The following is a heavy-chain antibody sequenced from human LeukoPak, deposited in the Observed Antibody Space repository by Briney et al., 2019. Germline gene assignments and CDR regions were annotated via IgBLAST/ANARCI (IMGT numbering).Heavy chain of an antibody. CDR1: GGSVSSSSSY. V-gene: IGHV4-39*01. D-gene: IGHD1-7*01. CDR2: VYYSGTT. Sequence: SETLSLTCTVSGGSVSSSSSYWAWIRQPPGRGLEWIGSVYYSGTTYYNTSLESRVTISEDTSRNRFSLMLSSVTAADTAVYYCVRQNSDYYYDYLDVWGAGTTVIVSS. J-gene: IGHJ6*03. CDR3: VRQNSDYYYDYLDV.